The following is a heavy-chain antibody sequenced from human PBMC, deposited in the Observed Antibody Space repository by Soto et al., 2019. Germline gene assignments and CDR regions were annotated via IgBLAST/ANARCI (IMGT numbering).Heavy chain of an antibody. CDR2: IKQDGSEK. CDR3: ARDKGPAVPAATPFYYYYGMDV. Sequence: GGSLRLSCAASGFTFSSYWMSWVRQAPGKGLEWVANIKQDGSEKYYVDSVKGRFTISRDNAKNSLYLQMNSLRAEDTAGYYCARDKGPAVPAATPFYYYYGMDVWGQGTTVTVSS. J-gene: IGHJ6*02. CDR1: GFTFSSYW. D-gene: IGHD2-2*01. V-gene: IGHV3-7*01.